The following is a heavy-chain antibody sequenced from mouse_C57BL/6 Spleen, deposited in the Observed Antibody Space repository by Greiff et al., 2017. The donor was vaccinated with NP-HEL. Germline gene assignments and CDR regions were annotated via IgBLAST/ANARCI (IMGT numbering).Heavy chain of an antibody. CDR1: GFTFSDYG. D-gene: IGHD2-2*01. Sequence: DVQLVESGGGLVQPGGSLKLSCAASGFTFSDYGMAWVRQAPRKGPEWVAFISNLAYSIYYADTVTGRFTISRENAKNTLYLEMSSLRSEDTAMYYCARHGYDYAMDYWGQGTSVTVSS. J-gene: IGHJ4*01. CDR3: ARHGYDYAMDY. CDR2: ISNLAYSI. V-gene: IGHV5-15*01.